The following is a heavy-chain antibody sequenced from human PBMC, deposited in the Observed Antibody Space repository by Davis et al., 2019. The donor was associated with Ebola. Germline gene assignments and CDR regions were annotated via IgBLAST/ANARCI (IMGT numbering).Heavy chain of an antibody. CDR2: ITSSDGRT. J-gene: IGHJ4*02. V-gene: IGHV3-23*01. D-gene: IGHD2-2*01. CDR1: GFTFSSYA. CDR3: TSTNGQDREDY. Sequence: GESLKISCEASGFTFSSYAMTWVRQAPGKGLEWVSGITSSDGRTYCADSVKGRFTISRDNSKNTLYLQMNSLKTEDTAVYYCTSTNGQDREDYWGQGTLVTVSS.